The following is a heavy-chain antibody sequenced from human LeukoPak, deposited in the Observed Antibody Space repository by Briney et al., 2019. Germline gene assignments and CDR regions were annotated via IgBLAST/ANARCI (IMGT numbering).Heavy chain of an antibody. D-gene: IGHD6-19*01. Sequence: ASVKVSCKASGYTFTGYYMHWVRQAPGRGLEWMGWINPNSGGTNYAQKFQGRVTMTRDTSISTAYMEPSRLRSDDTAVYYCARVGVYSSGWYGTPGNWFDPWGQGTLVTVSS. CDR2: INPNSGGT. CDR3: ARVGVYSSGWYGTPGNWFDP. J-gene: IGHJ5*02. CDR1: GYTFTGYY. V-gene: IGHV1-2*02.